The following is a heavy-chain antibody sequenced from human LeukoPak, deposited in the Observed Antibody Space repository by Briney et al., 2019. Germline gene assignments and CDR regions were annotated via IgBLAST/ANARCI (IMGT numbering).Heavy chain of an antibody. CDR1: GYTFTSYD. J-gene: IGHJ4*02. Sequence: GASVKVSCKASGYTFTSYDINWVRQATGQGLEWMGWMNPNSGNTGYAQKFQGRVTMTRNTSIRTAYMELSSLRSEDTAVYYCARGRDYYGSGSYSTPFDYWGQGTLVTVSS. D-gene: IGHD3-10*01. V-gene: IGHV1-8*01. CDR2: MNPNSGNT. CDR3: ARGRDYYGSGSYSTPFDY.